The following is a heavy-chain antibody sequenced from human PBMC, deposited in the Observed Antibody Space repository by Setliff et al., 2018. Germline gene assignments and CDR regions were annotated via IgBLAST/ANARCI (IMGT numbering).Heavy chain of an antibody. D-gene: IGHD6-25*01. CDR2: ISAYNGNT. V-gene: IGHV1-18*01. CDR3: ASDPSGLWFNS. CDR1: GYTFTSYG. Sequence: GASVKVSCKASGYTFTSYGISWVRQAPGQGLEWMGWISAYNGNTNYAQKLQGRVTMTADESASTAYMELRTLRSDDTAVYYCASDPSGLWFNSWGQGTLVTVSS. J-gene: IGHJ1*01.